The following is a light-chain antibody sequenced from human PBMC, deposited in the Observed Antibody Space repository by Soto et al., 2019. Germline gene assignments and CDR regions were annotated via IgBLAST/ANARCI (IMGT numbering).Light chain of an antibody. CDR1: QTVSSK. J-gene: IGKJ4*01. CDR2: GAS. Sequence: EIVMTQSPATLSVSVGERATLSCRASQTVSSKLAWYQQKPGQAPRLLIYGASTRATGIPARFTGSGSGTRFTLSISSLQSEDFAVYYCQQYNDWPPQLTFGGGTKVEIK. CDR3: QQYNDWPPQLT. V-gene: IGKV3-15*01.